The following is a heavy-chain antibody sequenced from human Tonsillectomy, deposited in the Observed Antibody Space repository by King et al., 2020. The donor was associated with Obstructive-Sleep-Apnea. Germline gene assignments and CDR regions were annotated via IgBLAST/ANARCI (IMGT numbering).Heavy chain of an antibody. CDR1: GFTFSTYG. CDR3: AKDRQPYIPVAGIDY. Sequence: QLVQSGGGVVQPGRSLRLSCAASGFTFSTYGMHWVRQAPGKGLEWVAVISYDGSNKYYVDSVKGRFTISRDISKNTLDLQMNSLRVEDTAVYYCAKDRQPYIPVAGIDYWGQGTLVAVSS. D-gene: IGHD6-13*01. V-gene: IGHV3-30*18. CDR2: ISYDGSNK. J-gene: IGHJ4*02.